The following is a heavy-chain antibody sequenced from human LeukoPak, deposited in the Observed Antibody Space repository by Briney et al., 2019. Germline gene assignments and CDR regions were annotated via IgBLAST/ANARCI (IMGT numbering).Heavy chain of an antibody. J-gene: IGHJ1*01. D-gene: IGHD2-2*01. V-gene: IGHV3-30-3*01. Sequence: GRSLRLSCAASGFTFSSYAMHWVRRAPGKGLEWVAVISYDGSNKYYADSVKGRFTISRDNSKNTLYLQMNSLRAEDTAVYYCARDPLPAAIEYFQHWGQGTLVTVSS. CDR1: GFTFSSYA. CDR3: ARDPLPAAIEYFQH. CDR2: ISYDGSNK.